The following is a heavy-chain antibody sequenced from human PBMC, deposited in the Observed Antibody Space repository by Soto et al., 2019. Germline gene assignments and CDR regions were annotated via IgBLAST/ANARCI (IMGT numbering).Heavy chain of an antibody. CDR2: IIPIFGTA. V-gene: IGHV1-69*13. D-gene: IGHD2-15*01. Sequence: GASVKVSCKASGGTFSSYAISWVRQAPGQGLEWMGGIIPIFGTANYAQKFQGRVTITADESTSTAYMELSSLRSEDTAVYYCAAWGGYCSGGSCSRDAFDIWGQGTMVTVS. CDR1: GGTFSSYA. CDR3: AAWGGYCSGGSCSRDAFDI. J-gene: IGHJ3*02.